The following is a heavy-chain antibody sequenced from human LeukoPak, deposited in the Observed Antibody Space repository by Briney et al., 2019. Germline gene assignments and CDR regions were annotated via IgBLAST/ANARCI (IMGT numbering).Heavy chain of an antibody. J-gene: IGHJ6*02. V-gene: IGHV3-23*01. D-gene: IGHD2-15*01. CDR2: ISGSGGTT. Sequence: PGGSLRLSCAASGFTFNNYAMNGVRQAPGKGLEWVSVISGSGGTTYYADSVKGRFTISRDNSKNTLYLQMNSLRAEDTAVYYCARGSGYYYYYGMDVWGQGTTVTVSS. CDR1: GFTFNNYA. CDR3: ARGSGYYYYYGMDV.